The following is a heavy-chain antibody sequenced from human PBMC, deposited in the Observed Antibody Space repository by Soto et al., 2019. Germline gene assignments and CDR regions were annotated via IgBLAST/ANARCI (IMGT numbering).Heavy chain of an antibody. CDR2: ISSSGSTI. V-gene: IGHV3-48*03. CDR1: GFTFSSYE. Sequence: PGGSLRLSCAASGFTFSSYEMNWVRQAPGKGLEWVSYISSSGSTIYYADSVKGRFTISRDNAKNSLYLQMNSLRAEDTAVYYCAKSGFLEWLSEYFKHWGQGTLVTVSS. CDR3: AKSGFLEWLSEYFKH. J-gene: IGHJ1*01. D-gene: IGHD3-3*01.